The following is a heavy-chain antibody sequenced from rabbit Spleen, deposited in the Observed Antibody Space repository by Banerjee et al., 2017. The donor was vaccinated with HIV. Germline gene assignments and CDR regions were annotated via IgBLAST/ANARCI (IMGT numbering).Heavy chain of an antibody. CDR1: GFSYSSNYY. CDR3: ARDLVAVIGWNFSL. V-gene: IGHV1S45*01. J-gene: IGHJ4*01. CDR2: VSDRSGRT. D-gene: IGHD1-1*01. Sequence: QEQLVESGGGLVKPGASLTLTCKASGFSYSSNYYMCWVRQAPGKGLEWIACVSDRSGRTDYASWAKGRFTISKTSSTKVTLQMTSLTAADTATYFCARDLVAVIGWNFSLWGPGTLVTVS.